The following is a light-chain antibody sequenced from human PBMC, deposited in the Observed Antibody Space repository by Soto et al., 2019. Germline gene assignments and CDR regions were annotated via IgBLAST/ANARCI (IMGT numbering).Light chain of an antibody. J-gene: IGLJ3*02. CDR1: SSDIGGSDF. CDR2: EVN. Sequence: QSALTQPASVSGSPGQSITISCTGTSSDIGGSDFVSWYQQHPGKAPKLVMSEVNNRPSGVSSRFSGSKSGNTASLTISGLQAEDEADYYCCSYAGTTTWVFGGGTKLTVL. V-gene: IGLV2-23*02. CDR3: CSYAGTTTWV.